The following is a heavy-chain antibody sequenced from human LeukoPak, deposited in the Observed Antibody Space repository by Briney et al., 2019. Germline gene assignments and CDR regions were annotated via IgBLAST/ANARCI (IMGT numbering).Heavy chain of an antibody. D-gene: IGHD5-24*01. CDR3: TRATDGYPDLDY. CDR1: GFTFADYA. CDR2: IRSKSFSETI. J-gene: IGHJ4*02. V-gene: IGHV3-49*03. Sequence: GGSLRLSCATSGFTFADYAMVWFRQAPGKGLEWLCFIRSKSFSETILYAPSLKSRFTISRDDSKSIAYLQMNSLKAEDTGMYYCTRATDGYPDLDYWGQGTLVTVSS.